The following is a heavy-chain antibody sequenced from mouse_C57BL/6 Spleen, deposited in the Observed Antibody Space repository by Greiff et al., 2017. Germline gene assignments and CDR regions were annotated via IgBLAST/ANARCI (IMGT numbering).Heavy chain of an antibody. J-gene: IGHJ2*01. V-gene: IGHV1-61*01. CDR1: GYTFTSYW. Sequence: VQLQQSGAELVRPGSSVKLSCKASGYTFTSYWMDWVKQRPGQGLEWIGNIYPSDSETHYNQKFKDKATLTVDKSSSTAYMQLSSLTSEDSAVYYCARRRVGPFDYWGQGTTLTVSS. CDR3: ARRRVGPFDY. CDR2: IYPSDSET.